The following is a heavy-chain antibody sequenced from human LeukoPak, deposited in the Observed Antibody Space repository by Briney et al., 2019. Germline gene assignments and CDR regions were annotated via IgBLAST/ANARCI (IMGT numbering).Heavy chain of an antibody. V-gene: IGHV4-59*06. CDR1: GDSISNYY. CDR3: ATLRVYYYYGMDV. D-gene: IGHD6-6*01. CDR2: IYYSGST. J-gene: IGHJ6*02. Sequence: SETLSLTCTVSGDSISNYYWTWIRQPPGKGLEWIGYIYYSGSTYYNPSLKSRVTISVDTSKNQFSLKLSSVTAADTAVYYCATLRVYYYYGMDVWGQGTTVTVSS.